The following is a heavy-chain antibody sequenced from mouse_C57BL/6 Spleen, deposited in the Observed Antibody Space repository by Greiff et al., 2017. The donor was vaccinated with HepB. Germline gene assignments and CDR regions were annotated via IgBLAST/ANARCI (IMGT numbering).Heavy chain of an antibody. CDR2: IRLKSDNYAT. CDR3: TIYDYSFAY. J-gene: IGHJ3*01. V-gene: IGHV6-3*01. Sequence: DVKLQESGGGLVQPGGSMKLSCVASGFTFSNYWMNWVRQSPEKGLEWVAQIRLKSDNYATHYAESVKGRFTISRDDSKSSVYLQMNNLRAEDTGIYYCTIYDYSFAYWGQGTLVTVSA. D-gene: IGHD2-4*01. CDR1: GFTFSNYW.